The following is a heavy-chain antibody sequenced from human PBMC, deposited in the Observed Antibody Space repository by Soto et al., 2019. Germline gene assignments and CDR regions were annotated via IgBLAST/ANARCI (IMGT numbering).Heavy chain of an antibody. Sequence: SETLSLTCTVSGGSISSYYWSWIRQPPGKGLEWIGYIYYSGSTNYNPSLKSRVTISVDTSKNQFSLKLSSVTAADTAVYYCARGRGYYDSSGYYCDYWGQGTLVTVS. CDR2: IYYSGST. CDR1: GGSISSYY. J-gene: IGHJ4*02. D-gene: IGHD3-22*01. V-gene: IGHV4-59*01. CDR3: ARGRGYYDSSGYYCDY.